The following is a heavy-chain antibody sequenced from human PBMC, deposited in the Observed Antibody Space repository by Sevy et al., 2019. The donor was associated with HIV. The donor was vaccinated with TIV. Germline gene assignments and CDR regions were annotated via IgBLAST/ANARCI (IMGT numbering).Heavy chain of an antibody. J-gene: IGHJ4*02. CDR1: GVNFNSYS. Sequence: GGSLRLSCVTSGVNFNSYSMNWVRQAPGKGLEWVSSISSRNTYIYYAGSVKGRFTISRDNARNSVSLQMNSLRAEDTAIYYCATGPEAYYYDTAGYFDYWGQGTLVTVSS. D-gene: IGHD3-22*01. V-gene: IGHV3-21*01. CDR3: ATGPEAYYYDTAGYFDY. CDR2: ISSRNTYI.